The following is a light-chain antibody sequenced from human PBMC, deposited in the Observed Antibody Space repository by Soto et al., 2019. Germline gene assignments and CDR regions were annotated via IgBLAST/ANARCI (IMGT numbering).Light chain of an antibody. CDR2: GAS. CDR1: QDISTY. Sequence: DIQLTQSPSFLSASVGDRVTLTCRASQDISTYLAWYQQKPGKAPNLLIYGASTLQDGVPARFSGTGSGTEFTLTISSLQPADFATYYCQQLDSYPLTFGRGTEVEIK. CDR3: QQLDSYPLT. V-gene: IGKV1-9*01. J-gene: IGKJ4*01.